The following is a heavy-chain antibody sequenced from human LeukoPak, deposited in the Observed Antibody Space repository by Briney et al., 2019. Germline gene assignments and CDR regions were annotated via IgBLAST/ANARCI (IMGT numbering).Heavy chain of an antibody. V-gene: IGHV3-30*02. Sequence: PGGSLRLSCDESGFTFRNYGMHWVRQAPGKGLEWVAFVRFDGGNKYYADSVKGRFTISRDNSKNTLYLQMSGLRAEDTAAYYCAKDKELYNTILPYDYSMDVWGKGTTVTVSS. D-gene: IGHD1-1*01. CDR2: VRFDGGNK. CDR1: GFTFRNYG. J-gene: IGHJ6*03. CDR3: AKDKELYNTILPYDYSMDV.